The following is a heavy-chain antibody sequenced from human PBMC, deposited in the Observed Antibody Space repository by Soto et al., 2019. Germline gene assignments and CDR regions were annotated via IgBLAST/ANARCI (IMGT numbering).Heavy chain of an antibody. CDR3: SKRGSRGGGGGPFYFDF. CDR2: VSFSGNSP. Sequence: GGSLRLSCAASGFKFSAFAMTWVRQVPGKGLEWVSSVSFSGNSPYYADAVKGRFTISKDNSNNTLYLQMNSLRDDDTATYFFSKRGSRGGGGGPFYFDFWGQGIQVTVSS. CDR1: GFKFSAFA. V-gene: IGHV3-23*01. D-gene: IGHD2-15*01. J-gene: IGHJ4*02.